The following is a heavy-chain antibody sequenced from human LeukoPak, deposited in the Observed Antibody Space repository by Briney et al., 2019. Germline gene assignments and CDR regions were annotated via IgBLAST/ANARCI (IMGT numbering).Heavy chain of an antibody. D-gene: IGHD6-13*01. CDR3: ARETPPGIAAAGTYY. CDR1: GFTFSNYA. V-gene: IGHV3-23*01. CDR2: ISNSGDST. J-gene: IGHJ4*02. Sequence: GGSLRLSCAASGFTFSNYAMSWVRQAPGKGLEWVSAISNSGDSTYYADSVKGRFTISRDNSKNTLYLQMNSLRAEDTAVYYCARETPPGIAAAGTYYWGQGTLVTVSS.